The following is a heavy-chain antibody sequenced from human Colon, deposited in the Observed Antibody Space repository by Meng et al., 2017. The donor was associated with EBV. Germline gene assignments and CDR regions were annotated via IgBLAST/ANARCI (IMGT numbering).Heavy chain of an antibody. D-gene: IGHD3-10*01. CDR2: IYHGVNI. Sequence: QWQEAGSRLFGPSKTRALTCADSCDSITSGDYSWTWIRQPPGKGLEWIGYIYHGVNIYYTPSLRSRVTISVDKSRNQFSLKLTSVSAADTAVYYCVRDTRRGGGWFNPWGQGTLVTVSS. V-gene: IGHV4-30-2*01. CDR3: VRDTRRGGGWFNP. CDR1: CDSITSGDYS. J-gene: IGHJ5*02.